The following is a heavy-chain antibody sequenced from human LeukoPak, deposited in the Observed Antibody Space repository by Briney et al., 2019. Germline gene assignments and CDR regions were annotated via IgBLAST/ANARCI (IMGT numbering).Heavy chain of an antibody. V-gene: IGHV3-48*03. CDR2: IDTSATSM. D-gene: IGHD7-27*01. Sequence: GGSLRLSCAVSRFTLRNLEMNWVRQAPGKGLEWVSHIDTSATSMHYADSVKGRFTISRDNAKNSLFLQMNSLRAEDTAVYYCVTDGPGVLYFDFRGQGTLVTVSS. CDR3: VTDGPGVLYFDF. J-gene: IGHJ4*02. CDR1: RFTLRNLE.